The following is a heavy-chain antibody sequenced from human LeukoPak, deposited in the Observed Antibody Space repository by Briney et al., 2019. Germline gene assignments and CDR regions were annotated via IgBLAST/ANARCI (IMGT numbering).Heavy chain of an antibody. J-gene: IGHJ4*02. Sequence: ASVKVSCKASGYTFTSYDINWVRQATGQGLEWMGWMNPNSGNTGYAQKFQGRVTITRNTSISTAYMELSSLRSEDTAVYYCARNTMVRGVPNFDYWGQGTLVTVSS. V-gene: IGHV1-8*03. CDR3: ARNTMVRGVPNFDY. CDR2: MNPNSGNT. CDR1: GYTFTSYD. D-gene: IGHD3-10*01.